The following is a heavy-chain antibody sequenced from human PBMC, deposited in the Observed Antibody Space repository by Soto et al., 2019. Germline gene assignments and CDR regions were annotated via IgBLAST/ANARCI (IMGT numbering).Heavy chain of an antibody. CDR2: IIPILGIA. CDR1: GGTFSSYT. V-gene: IGHV1-69*02. D-gene: IGHD3-9*01. J-gene: IGHJ6*02. CDR3: ARTRYFDNYYYSYGMDV. Sequence: QVQLVQSGAEVKKPGSSVKVSCKASGGTFSSYTISWVRQAPGQGLEWMGRIIPILGIANYAQKIQGRVTITADKHTNTAYMELRSLRSEDTAVYYGARTRYFDNYYYSYGMDVWGQGTTVTVSS.